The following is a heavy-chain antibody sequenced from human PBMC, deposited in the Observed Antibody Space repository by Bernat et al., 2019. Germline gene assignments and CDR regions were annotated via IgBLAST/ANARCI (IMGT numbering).Heavy chain of an antibody. CDR2: IWYDGSNE. CDR1: GFTFSSYA. CDR3: ARDPSDCSFVSCNPYFYYYYMDV. Sequence: QVQLVESGGGLVKPGGSLRLSCAASGFTFSSYAMYWVRQAPGKGLEWVAVIWYDGSNEYYTDSVKGRFTISRDNAKNTLYLQLNSLRAEDTAMYYCARDPSDCSFVSCNPYFYYYYMDVWGKGTTVTVSS. J-gene: IGHJ6*03. D-gene: IGHD2-15*01. V-gene: IGHV3-33*08.